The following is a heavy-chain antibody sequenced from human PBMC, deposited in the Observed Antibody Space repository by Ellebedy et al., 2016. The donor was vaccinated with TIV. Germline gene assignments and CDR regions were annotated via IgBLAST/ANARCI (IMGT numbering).Heavy chain of an antibody. Sequence: SVKVSXXASGGTFSSYAISWVRQAPGQGLEWMGGIIPIFGTANYAQKFQGRVTITADESTSTAYMELSSLRSEDTAVYYCARSSPRYCSSTSCYYYWGQGTLVTVSS. J-gene: IGHJ4*02. CDR3: ARSSPRYCSSTSCYYY. V-gene: IGHV1-69*13. D-gene: IGHD2-2*01. CDR1: GGTFSSYA. CDR2: IIPIFGTA.